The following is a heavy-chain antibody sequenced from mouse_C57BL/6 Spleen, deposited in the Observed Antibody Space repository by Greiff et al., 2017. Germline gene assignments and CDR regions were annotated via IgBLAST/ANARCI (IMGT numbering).Heavy chain of an antibody. V-gene: IGHV1-47*01. D-gene: IGHD2-14*01. CDR3: ARYGYCGEFDY. CDR1: GYTFTTYR. J-gene: IGHJ3*01. Sequence: QVQLQQSGAELVKPGASVKLSCKASGYTFTTYRIEWMKQNHGQSLEWIGNFYPYNDDTNYNEKFKGKATLTVEKSSSTAYLELSRLTSDDSAVYYCARYGYCGEFDYWGKGTLVTGSA. CDR2: FYPYNDDT.